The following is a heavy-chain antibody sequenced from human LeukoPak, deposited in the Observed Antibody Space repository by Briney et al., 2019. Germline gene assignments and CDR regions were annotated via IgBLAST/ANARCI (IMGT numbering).Heavy chain of an antibody. D-gene: IGHD4-17*01. V-gene: IGHV5-51*01. CDR2: IYPGDSDT. Sequence: HGESLKISCKASGYRFTSYWIGWVRQMPGKGLEWMVIIYPGDSDTRYSPSFQGQVTISADKSISAAYLQWSSLKASDTTMYWCARPEEHGDYVHDAFDIWGQGTMVTVSS. CDR3: ARPEEHGDYVHDAFDI. J-gene: IGHJ3*02. CDR1: GYRFTSYW.